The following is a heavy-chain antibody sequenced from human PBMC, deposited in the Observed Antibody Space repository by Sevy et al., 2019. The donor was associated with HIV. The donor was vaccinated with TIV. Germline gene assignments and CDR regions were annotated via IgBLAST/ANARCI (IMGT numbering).Heavy chain of an antibody. CDR2: INPNSGGT. D-gene: IGHD6-13*01. CDR3: ARAGGGGIAAAGY. J-gene: IGHJ4*02. CDR1: GYTFTGYY. V-gene: IGHV1-2*02. Sequence: NPGTSVKVSCKASGYTFTGYYMHWVRQAPGQGLEWMGWINPNSGGTNYAQKFQGRVTMTRDTSISTAYMELSRLRSDDTAVYYCARAGGGGIAAAGYWGQGTLVTVSS.